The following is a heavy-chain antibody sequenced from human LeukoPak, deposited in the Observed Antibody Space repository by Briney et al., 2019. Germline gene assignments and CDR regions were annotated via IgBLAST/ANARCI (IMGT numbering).Heavy chain of an antibody. CDR2: VKYDGSRT. D-gene: IGHD3-16*01. CDR3: AKDRGRESYDYVPLGYFDY. Sequence: GRSLRLSCAASGFRFRSYGMHWVRQAPGKGLEWVALVKYDGSRTYYADSVMGRFTISRDNSKNTVYLQMNSLRAEDTAVYYCAKDRGRESYDYVPLGYFDYWGQGTLVTVSS. J-gene: IGHJ4*02. CDR1: GFRFRSYG. V-gene: IGHV3-33*06.